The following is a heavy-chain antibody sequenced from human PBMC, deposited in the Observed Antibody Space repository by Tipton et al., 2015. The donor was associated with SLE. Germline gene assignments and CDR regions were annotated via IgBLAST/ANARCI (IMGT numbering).Heavy chain of an antibody. D-gene: IGHD3-10*01. CDR1: GGSISSHF. V-gene: IGHV4-59*11. CDR3: ARHGSGRIGDFED. CDR2: LYYSGGT. J-gene: IGHJ4*02. Sequence: TLSLTCTVSGGSISSHFWSWIRQPPGKGLEWIGYLYYSGGTNYNPSLKSRVTISVDTSKNQFSLKLNSVTAADTAMYYCARHGSGRIGDFEDWGQGTLVTVSS.